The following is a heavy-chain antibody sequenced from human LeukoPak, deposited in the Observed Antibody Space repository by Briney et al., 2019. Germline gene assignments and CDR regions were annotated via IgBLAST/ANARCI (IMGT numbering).Heavy chain of an antibody. CDR1: GGSISSGGYY. CDR2: IYHSGST. J-gene: IGHJ4*02. D-gene: IGHD3-3*01. V-gene: IGHV4-30-2*01. CDR3: ARGVLHFDY. Sequence: SQTLSLTCTISGGSISSGGYYWSWIRQPPGKGLEWIGYIYHSGSTYYNPSLKSRVTISVDRSKNQFSLKLSFVTAADTAVYYCARGVLHFDYWGQGTLVTVSS.